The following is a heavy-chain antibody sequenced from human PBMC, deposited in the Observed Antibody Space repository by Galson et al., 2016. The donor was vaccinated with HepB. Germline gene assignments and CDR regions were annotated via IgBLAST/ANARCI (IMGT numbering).Heavy chain of an antibody. V-gene: IGHV3-33*01. CDR2: IWYDGSNK. CDR1: GFTFRSYG. J-gene: IGHJ4*02. CDR3: AAYDTGHFDY. D-gene: IGHD3-9*01. Sequence: LRLSCAASGFTFRSYGMRWVRQAPGKGLEWVAVIWYDGSNKYYGDSVKGRFTISRDNSKNTLYLQMNSLGPEDTAVYYCAAYDTGHFDYWGQGTVVTVSS.